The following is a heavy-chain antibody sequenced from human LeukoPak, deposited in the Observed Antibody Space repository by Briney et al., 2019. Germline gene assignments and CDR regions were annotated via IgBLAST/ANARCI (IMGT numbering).Heavy chain of an antibody. CDR1: GFTFSSYG. J-gene: IGHJ4*02. Sequence: PGGSLRLSCAASGFTFSSYGMHWVRQAPGKGLEWVAFIPYDGSNKYYADSVKGRFTISRDNSKNTLFLQMNSLRAEDTAVYYCAKAYSSGWYFFDYWGQGTLVTVSS. D-gene: IGHD6-19*01. CDR2: IPYDGSNK. V-gene: IGHV3-30*02. CDR3: AKAYSSGWYFFDY.